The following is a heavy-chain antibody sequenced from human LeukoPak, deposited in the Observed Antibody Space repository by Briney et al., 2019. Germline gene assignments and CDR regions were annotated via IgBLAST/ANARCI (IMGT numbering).Heavy chain of an antibody. CDR3: ARGGCSSISCYYYYGMDV. Sequence: PSETLSLTCTVSGGTISNSYWSWIRQPPGKGLEWIAYISYSGSTNYNPSRTSRVTISVDTSKSQFSLKLSSVTTADTALYYCARGGCSSISCYYYYGMDVWGQGTTVTVSS. CDR1: GGTISNSY. J-gene: IGHJ6*02. D-gene: IGHD2-2*01. CDR2: ISYSGST. V-gene: IGHV4-59*01.